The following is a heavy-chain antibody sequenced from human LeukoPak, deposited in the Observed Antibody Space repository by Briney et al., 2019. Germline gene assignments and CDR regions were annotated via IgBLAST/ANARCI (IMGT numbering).Heavy chain of an antibody. J-gene: IGHJ6*04. V-gene: IGHV4-59*12. D-gene: IGHD4-23*01. CDR3: ARTFWIDGGNPPADV. CDR2: IYYSGST. Sequence: PSETLSLTCTVSGGSLSSYYWSWIRQPPGKGLEWIGYIYYSGSTYYNPSLKSRVTISVDTSKNQFSLKLSSVTAADTAVYYCARTFWIDGGNPPADVWGKGTTVTVSS. CDR1: GGSLSSYY.